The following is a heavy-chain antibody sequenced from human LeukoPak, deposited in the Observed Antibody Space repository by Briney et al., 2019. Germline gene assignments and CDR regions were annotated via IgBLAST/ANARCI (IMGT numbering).Heavy chain of an antibody. CDR1: GFTFSSYS. V-gene: IGHV3-48*04. D-gene: IGHD1-14*01. CDR2: ISSSSSTI. Sequence: GGSLRLSCAASGFTFSSYSMNWVRQAPGKGLEWVSYISSSSSTIYYADSVKGRFTISRDNAKNSLYLQMNSLRAEDTAVYYCARAYRTYAFDIWGQGTMVTVSS. J-gene: IGHJ3*02. CDR3: ARAYRTYAFDI.